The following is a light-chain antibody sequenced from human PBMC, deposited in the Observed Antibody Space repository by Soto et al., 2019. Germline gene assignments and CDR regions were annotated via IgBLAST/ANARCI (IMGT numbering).Light chain of an antibody. CDR2: KAS. V-gene: IGKV1-5*03. Sequence: DIQMTQSPSTLSASVGDRVTITCRASQSISSWLAWYQQKPGKAPNVLIHKASSLESGVPSRFSGSGSETDFTLNISSLQPDDFATYYCQQYNAYPLTFGGGTKVESK. CDR1: QSISSW. J-gene: IGKJ4*01. CDR3: QQYNAYPLT.